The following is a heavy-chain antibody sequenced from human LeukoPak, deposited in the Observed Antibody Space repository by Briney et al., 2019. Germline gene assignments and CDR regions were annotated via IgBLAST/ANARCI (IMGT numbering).Heavy chain of an antibody. Sequence: PSETLSLTCTVSGGSISSYYWSWIRQPPGKGLEWIGYIYYSGSTNYNPSLKSRVTISVDTSKNQFSLKLSSVTAADKAVYYCARGPRTKYDSSGYPQYYFDYWGEGTLVTVSS. V-gene: IGHV4-59*01. J-gene: IGHJ4*02. CDR2: IYYSGST. CDR1: GGSISSYY. CDR3: ARGPRTKYDSSGYPQYYFDY. D-gene: IGHD3-22*01.